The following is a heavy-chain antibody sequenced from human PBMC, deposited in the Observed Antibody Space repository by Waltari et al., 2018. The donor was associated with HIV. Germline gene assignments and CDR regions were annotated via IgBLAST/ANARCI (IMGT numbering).Heavy chain of an antibody. Sequence: QVQLVESGGGLVKPGGSLRLSCAASGFPFRDYYMSWIRPAPGKGPEWVSYISSSSSYTNYADSVKGRFTISRDNAKNSLYLQMNSLRAEDTAVYYCARGLPLGGYGSGSHRWFDPWGQGTLVTVSS. CDR3: ARGLPLGGYGSGSHRWFDP. CDR2: ISSSSSYT. J-gene: IGHJ5*02. CDR1: GFPFRDYY. V-gene: IGHV3-11*05. D-gene: IGHD3-10*01.